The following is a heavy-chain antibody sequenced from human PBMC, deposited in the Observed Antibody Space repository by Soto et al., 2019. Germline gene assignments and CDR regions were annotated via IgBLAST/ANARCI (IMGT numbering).Heavy chain of an antibody. CDR2: IWYDGSNK. D-gene: IGHD6-19*01. Sequence: QVQLVESGGGVVQPGRSLRLSCAASGFTFSSYGMHWVRQAPGKGLEWVAVIWYDGSNKYYADSVKGRFTISRDNSKNALYRRMNSLRAEDTAVYYCARLQLLVGGYYYGLDVWGQGTTVTVSS. CDR1: GFTFSSYG. V-gene: IGHV3-33*01. J-gene: IGHJ6*02. CDR3: ARLQLLVGGYYYGLDV.